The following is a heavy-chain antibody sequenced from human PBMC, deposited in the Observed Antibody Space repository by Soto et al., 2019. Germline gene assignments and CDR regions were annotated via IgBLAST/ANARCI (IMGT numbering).Heavy chain of an antibody. J-gene: IGHJ5*02. V-gene: IGHV3-30*18. Sequence: PGGSLRLSCAASGFTFSSYGMHWVRQAPGKGLEWVAVISYDGSNKYYADSVKGRFTISRDNSKNTLYLQMNSLRAEDTAVYYCAXEGVYCSSTSCSSHRGWFDPWGQGTLVTVSS. CDR3: AXEGVYCSSTSCSSHRGWFDP. D-gene: IGHD2-2*01. CDR1: GFTFSSYG. CDR2: ISYDGSNK.